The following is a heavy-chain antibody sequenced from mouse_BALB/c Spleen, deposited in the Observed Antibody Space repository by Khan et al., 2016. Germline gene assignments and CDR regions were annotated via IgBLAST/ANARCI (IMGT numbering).Heavy chain of an antibody. CDR1: GYAFTNVL. D-gene: IGHD1-1*01. J-gene: IGHJ3*01. CDR3: ASQYGSSYVGFAY. CDR2: INPGSGST. Sequence: QVQLQQSGADLVRPGTSVKVSCKASGYAFTNVLIDWIKQRPGQGLDWIGVINPGSGSTNYNEKFKGKATLTADKSSSTAYMQLSSLTSDDSVVYFCASQYGSSYVGFAYWGQGTLVTVSA. V-gene: IGHV1-54*01.